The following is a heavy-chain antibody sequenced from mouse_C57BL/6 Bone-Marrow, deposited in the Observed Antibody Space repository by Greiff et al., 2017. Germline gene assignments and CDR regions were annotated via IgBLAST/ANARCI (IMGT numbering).Heavy chain of an antibody. Sequence: VQLQQPGAELVMPGASVKLSCKASGYTFTSYWMHWVKQRPGQGLEWIGEIDPSDSYTNYNQKFKGKSTLTVDKSSSTAYMQRSSLTSEDSAVYYCAREGGTTVVATGGLAGTWYFDVWGTGTTVTVSS. D-gene: IGHD1-1*01. CDR1: GYTFTSYW. CDR2: IDPSDSYT. V-gene: IGHV1-69*01. J-gene: IGHJ1*03. CDR3: AREGGTTVVATGGLAGTWYFDV.